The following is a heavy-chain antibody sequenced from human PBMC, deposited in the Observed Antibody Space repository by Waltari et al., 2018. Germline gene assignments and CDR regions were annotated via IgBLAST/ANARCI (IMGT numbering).Heavy chain of an antibody. CDR3: ASLASI. Sequence: EVQLVESGGGLVKPGGSLRLSCAASGFSFIIYPMSWVRQAPGNGLEWVAFISVNSEYIFYADSVRGRFTISRDNAKNSLYLQMNSLTAEDTAVYYCASLASIWGQGTLVTVSS. V-gene: IGHV3-21*02. D-gene: IGHD3-3*02. CDR1: GFSFIIYP. J-gene: IGHJ4*02. CDR2: ISVNSEYI.